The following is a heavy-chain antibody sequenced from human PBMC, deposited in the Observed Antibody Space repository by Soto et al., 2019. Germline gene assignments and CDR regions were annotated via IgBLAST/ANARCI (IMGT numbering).Heavy chain of an antibody. CDR2: IIPLFGTA. CDR3: ARPKGSYSSGYYYFDY. J-gene: IGHJ4*02. Sequence: ASVKVSCKTSGGTFSTYAIYWVRQAPGQGLEWMGAIIPLFGTADYAQKFQGRVTITADESTSTAYMELSSLRSEDTAVYYCARPKGSYSSGYYYFDYWGQGTLVTVSS. CDR1: GGTFSTYA. D-gene: IGHD6-19*01. V-gene: IGHV1-69*13.